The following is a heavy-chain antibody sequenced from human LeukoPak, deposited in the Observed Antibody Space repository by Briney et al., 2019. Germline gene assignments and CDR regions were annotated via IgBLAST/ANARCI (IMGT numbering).Heavy chain of an antibody. CDR3: ARSLRFLEWPPSDY. V-gene: IGHV1-18*01. J-gene: IGHJ4*02. D-gene: IGHD3-3*01. CDR2: ISAYNGNT. CDR1: GGTFSSYA. Sequence: GASVKVSCKASGGTFSSYAISWVRQAPGQGLEWMGWISAYNGNTNYAQKLQGRVTMTTDTSTSTAYMELRSLRSDDTAVYYCARSLRFLEWPPSDYWGQGTLVTVSS.